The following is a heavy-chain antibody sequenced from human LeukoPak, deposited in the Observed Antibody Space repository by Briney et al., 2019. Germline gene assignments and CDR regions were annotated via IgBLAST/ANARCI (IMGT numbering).Heavy chain of an antibody. CDR2: IYTSGST. CDR3: ATGVVPAAMDEYYYYYGMDV. D-gene: IGHD2-2*01. Sequence: SETLSLTCTVSAGSISSYYWSWIRQPAGKGLEWIGRIYTSGSTNYNPSLESRVTMSVDTSKNQFSLKLSSVTAADTAVYYCATGVVPAAMDEYYYYYGMDVWGQGTTVTVSS. V-gene: IGHV4-4*07. CDR1: AGSISSYY. J-gene: IGHJ6*02.